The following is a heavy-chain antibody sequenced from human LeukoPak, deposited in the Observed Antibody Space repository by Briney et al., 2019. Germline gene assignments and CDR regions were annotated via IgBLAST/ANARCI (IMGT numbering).Heavy chain of an antibody. CDR2: ISYGGSSN. CDR1: GFTFSSYS. D-gene: IGHD1-7*01. Sequence: GGSLRLSCAASGFTFSSYSMHWVRQAPGKGPEWVAVISYGGSSNCYADSVRGRFTISRDNSRNTLYLQMDTLRAEDTAVYYCAIGSRTKGSFYYYGLDVWGQGTTVTVSS. CDR3: AIGSRTKGSFYYYGLDV. V-gene: IGHV3-30*03. J-gene: IGHJ6*02.